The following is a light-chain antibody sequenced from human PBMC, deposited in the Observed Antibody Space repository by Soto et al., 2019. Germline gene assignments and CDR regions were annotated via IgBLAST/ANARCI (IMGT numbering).Light chain of an antibody. Sequence: ESGLTQSPCTLSLSPGERATLSCRASQSVSSSYLAWYQQKPGQPPRLLIYGASSRATGIPDRFSGSGSGTDFTLTISRLEPEDFAVFYCQQYDSLPITFGQGTRLEIK. J-gene: IGKJ5*01. V-gene: IGKV3-20*01. CDR1: QSVSSSY. CDR2: GAS. CDR3: QQYDSLPIT.